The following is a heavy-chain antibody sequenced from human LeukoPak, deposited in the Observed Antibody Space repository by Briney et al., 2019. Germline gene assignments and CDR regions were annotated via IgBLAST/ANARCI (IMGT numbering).Heavy chain of an antibody. CDR1: GGSISSGDYY. J-gene: IGHJ4*02. D-gene: IGHD1-14*01. CDR2: IYYSGST. V-gene: IGHV4-30-4*01. CDR3: AREPRDSGQNDY. Sequence: SETLSLTCNVSGGSISSGDYYWSWIRQPPGKGLEWIGYIYYSGSTYYNPSLKSQVTISVDTSKNQFSLKLSSVTAADTAVYYCAREPRDSGQNDYWGQGTLVTV.